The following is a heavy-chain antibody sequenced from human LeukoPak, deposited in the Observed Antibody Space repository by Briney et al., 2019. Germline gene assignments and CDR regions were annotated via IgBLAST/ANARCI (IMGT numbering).Heavy chain of an antibody. J-gene: IGHJ4*02. D-gene: IGHD6-13*01. CDR1: GLTFGSYG. V-gene: IGHV3-33*01. CDR3: ARDSLGTVFDY. Sequence: PGGSLRLSCAASGLTFGSYGMHWVRQAPGKGLEWVAVIWYDGSNKYYADSVKGRFTISRDNSKNTLYLQMNSLRAEDTAVYYCARDSLGTVFDYWGQGTLVTVSS. CDR2: IWYDGSNK.